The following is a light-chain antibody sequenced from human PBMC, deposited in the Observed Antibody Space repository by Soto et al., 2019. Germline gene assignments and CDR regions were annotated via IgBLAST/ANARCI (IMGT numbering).Light chain of an antibody. CDR2: EVS. J-gene: IGLJ1*01. CDR3: FSFTTDWTHV. CDR1: SSDIGAYNY. Sequence: QSALTQPVSVSGSPGQSITISCTGSSSDIGAYNYVSWFQQYPGKAPKLIISEVSNRPSGVSNRFSGSKSGTAASLTISGLQTEDEADYFCFSFTTDWTHVFGTGTKVTVL. V-gene: IGLV2-14*01.